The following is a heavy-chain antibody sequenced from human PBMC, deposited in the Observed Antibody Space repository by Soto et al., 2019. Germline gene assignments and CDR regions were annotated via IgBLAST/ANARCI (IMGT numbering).Heavy chain of an antibody. V-gene: IGHV1-3*04. Sequence: ASVKVSCKASGYSFTTYAINWVRQAPGQRLEWMGWINTGNGDTKYSQKFQDRVTITRDTSATTAYMELSSLRSEDTAVYYCARSQAGLDYWGQGTLVTVSS. CDR2: INTGNGDT. J-gene: IGHJ4*02. CDR3: ARSQAGLDY. CDR1: GYSFTTYA.